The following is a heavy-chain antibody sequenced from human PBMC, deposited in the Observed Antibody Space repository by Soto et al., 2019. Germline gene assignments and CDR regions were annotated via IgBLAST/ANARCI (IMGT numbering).Heavy chain of an antibody. D-gene: IGHD2-15*01. CDR3: ARGFCSGGSCYASYYYYYGMDV. CDR2: ISAYNGNT. V-gene: IGHV1-18*01. J-gene: IGHJ6*02. Sequence: ASVKVSCKASGYTFTSYGISWVRRAPGEGLEWMGWISAYNGNTNYAQKLQGRVTMTTDTSTSTAYMELRSLRSDDTAVYYCARGFCSGGSCYASYYYYYGMDVWGQGTTVTVSS. CDR1: GYTFTSYG.